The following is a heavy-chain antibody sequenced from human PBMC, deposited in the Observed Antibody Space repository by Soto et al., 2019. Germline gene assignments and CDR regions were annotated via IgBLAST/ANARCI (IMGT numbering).Heavy chain of an antibody. CDR2: IYYSGST. Sequence: SETLSLTCTVSGGSISSSSYYWGWIRQPPGKGLEWIGSIYYSGSTYYNPSLKSRVTISVDTSKNQFSLKLSSVTAADTAVYYCARLDIVVVVAATVAPNFDYWGQGTLVTVSS. CDR3: ARLDIVVVVAATVAPNFDY. D-gene: IGHD2-15*01. J-gene: IGHJ4*02. V-gene: IGHV4-39*01. CDR1: GGSISSSSYY.